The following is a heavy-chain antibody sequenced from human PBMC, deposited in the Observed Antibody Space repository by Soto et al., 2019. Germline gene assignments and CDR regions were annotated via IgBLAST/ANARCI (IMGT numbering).Heavy chain of an antibody. J-gene: IGHJ5*02. CDR3: ARDPRVTTNWFDP. Sequence: PSETLSLTCTVSGGSVSSGIYYWSWIRQPPGKGLEWIGYIYYSGSTNYNPSLKSRVTISVDTSKNQFSLKLSSVTAADTAVYYCARDPRVTTNWFDPWGQGTMVTV. V-gene: IGHV4-61*01. CDR1: GGSVSSGIYY. D-gene: IGHD4-17*01. CDR2: IYYSGST.